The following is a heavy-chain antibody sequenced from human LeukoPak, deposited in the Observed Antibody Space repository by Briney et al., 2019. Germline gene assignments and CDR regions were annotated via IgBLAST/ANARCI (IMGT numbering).Heavy chain of an antibody. CDR1: GGSISSYY. Sequence: PSETLSLTCTVSGGSISSYYWSWIRQPPGKGLEWIGYIYYSGSTNYNPSLKSRVTISVDTSKNQFSLKLSSVTAADTAVYYCARDLPYYYDSSPHSDAFDIWGQGTMVTVSS. J-gene: IGHJ3*02. D-gene: IGHD3-22*01. V-gene: IGHV4-59*01. CDR3: ARDLPYYYDSSPHSDAFDI. CDR2: IYYSGST.